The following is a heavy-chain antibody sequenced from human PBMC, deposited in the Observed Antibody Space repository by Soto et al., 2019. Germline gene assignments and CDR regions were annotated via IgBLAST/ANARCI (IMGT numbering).Heavy chain of an antibody. V-gene: IGHV5-51*01. CDR1: GYNFNNYW. D-gene: IGHD2-2*01. Sequence: PGESLKISCKGSGYNFNNYWIDWVRQMPGKGLEWMGIIYPGDSDTKYSPSFRGQVTISADKSISTAYLQWSSLNASYTAMYYCASRGKVVYYYGMDVWLQRTLVTV. J-gene: IGHJ6*02. CDR2: IYPGDSDT. CDR3: ASRGKVVYYYGMDV.